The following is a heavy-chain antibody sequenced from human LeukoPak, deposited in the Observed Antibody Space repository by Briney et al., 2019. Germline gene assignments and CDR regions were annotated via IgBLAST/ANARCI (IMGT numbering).Heavy chain of an antibody. CDR1: GFTFSSYW. Sequence: GGSLRLSYAASGFTFSSYWMHWARQAPGKGLVWVSRIKGDGNTNYADSVKGRFTISRDNAKNTVSLQMNSLRAEDTGVYYCARAPSEIGGYYPEYFRHWGQGTLVTVSS. CDR2: IKGDGNT. V-gene: IGHV3-74*01. J-gene: IGHJ1*01. D-gene: IGHD3-22*01. CDR3: ARAPSEIGGYYPEYFRH.